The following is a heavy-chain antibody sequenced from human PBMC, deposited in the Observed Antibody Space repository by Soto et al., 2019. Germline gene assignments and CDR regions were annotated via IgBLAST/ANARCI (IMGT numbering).Heavy chain of an antibody. Sequence: GGSLRLSCAASGFTFSSYWMHWVRQAPGKGLVWVSRINSDGSSTTYADSVKGRFTISRDNAKNTLYLQMNSLRAEDTAVYYCARVRDYDILTGYYPPYFDYWGQGTLVTVSS. V-gene: IGHV3-74*01. CDR1: GFTFSSYW. CDR3: ARVRDYDILTGYYPPYFDY. CDR2: INSDGSST. J-gene: IGHJ4*02. D-gene: IGHD3-9*01.